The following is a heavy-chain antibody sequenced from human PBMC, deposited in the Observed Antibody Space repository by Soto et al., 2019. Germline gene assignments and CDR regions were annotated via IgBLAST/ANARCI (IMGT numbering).Heavy chain of an antibody. D-gene: IGHD3-10*01. CDR1: GFTFTNYA. Sequence: GGSLRLSCAASGFTFTNYAMNWVRQAPGKGLEWVSTITGGGGGRTNYATAYAASVKGRFTISRDDSNNKAYLQMDSLKTEDTAIYHCTRLISAAQDYWGQGTLVTVSS. J-gene: IGHJ4*02. V-gene: IGHV3-23*01. CDR3: TRLISAAQDY. CDR2: GGGRTNY.